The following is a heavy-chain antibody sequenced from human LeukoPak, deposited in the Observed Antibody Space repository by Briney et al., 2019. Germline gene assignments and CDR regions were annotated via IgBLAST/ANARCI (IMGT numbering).Heavy chain of an antibody. CDR3: ARRQPMAAAGTVYKWFDP. Sequence: ASVEVXCKXSXXXXTSYDINWVRQATGQGLEWMGWMNPKSGNTGYAQKFQGRVAMTRDTSMNTAYMELSSLTSEDTAVYYCARRQPMAAAGTVYKWFDPWGQGTLVTVSS. V-gene: IGHV1-8*01. CDR2: MNPKSGNT. CDR1: XXXXTSYD. D-gene: IGHD6-13*01. J-gene: IGHJ5*02.